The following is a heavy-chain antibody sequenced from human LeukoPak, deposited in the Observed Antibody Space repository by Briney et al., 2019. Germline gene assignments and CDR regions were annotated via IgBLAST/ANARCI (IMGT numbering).Heavy chain of an antibody. CDR3: ARDISYCSSTSCHYFYYGMDV. CDR1: GFTFDNYA. J-gene: IGHJ6*02. Sequence: SLRLSCAASGFTFDNYAMHWVRQAPGKGLEWVSGISWSSGSIGYADSVRGRFTISRDNAKNSLYLQMNSLRPEDTALYFCARDISYCSSTSCHYFYYGMDVWGQGTTVTVSS. D-gene: IGHD2-2*01. V-gene: IGHV3-9*01. CDR2: ISWSSGSI.